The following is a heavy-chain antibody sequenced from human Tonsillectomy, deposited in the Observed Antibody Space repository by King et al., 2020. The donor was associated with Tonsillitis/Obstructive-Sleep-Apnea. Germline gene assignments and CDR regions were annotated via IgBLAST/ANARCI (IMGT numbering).Heavy chain of an antibody. CDR1: GGSISSGGYY. Sequence: QLQESGPGLVKPSQTLSLTCTVSGGSISSGGYYWSWIRQHPGKGLEWIGYIYYSGSTYYNPSLKSRVTISVDTSKNQFSLKLSSVTAAATAVYYCARSRAGIAARAHYYYYMDVWGKGTTVTVSS. D-gene: IGHD6-6*01. CDR2: IYYSGST. J-gene: IGHJ6*03. V-gene: IGHV4-31*03. CDR3: ARSRAGIAARAHYYYYMDV.